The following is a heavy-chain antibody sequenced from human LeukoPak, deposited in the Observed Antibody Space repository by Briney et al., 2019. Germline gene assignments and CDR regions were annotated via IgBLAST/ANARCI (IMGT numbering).Heavy chain of an antibody. V-gene: IGHV4-34*01. CDR3: ASGGYSSSWYGGY. J-gene: IGHJ4*02. D-gene: IGHD6-13*01. Sequence: PSETLSLTCAVYGGSFSGYYWSWIRQPPRKGLEWIGEINHSGSTNYNPSLKSRVTISVDTSKNQFSLKLSSVTAADTAVYYCASGGYSSSWYGGYWGQGTLVTVSS. CDR1: GGSFSGYY. CDR2: INHSGST.